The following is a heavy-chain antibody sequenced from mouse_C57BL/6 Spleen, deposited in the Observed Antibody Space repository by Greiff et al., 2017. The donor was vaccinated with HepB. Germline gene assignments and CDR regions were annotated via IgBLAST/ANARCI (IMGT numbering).Heavy chain of an antibody. CDR2: IWSGGST. V-gene: IGHV2-2*01. CDR1: GFSLTSYG. J-gene: IGHJ4*01. Sequence: VKLMESGPGLVQPSQSLSITCTVSGFSLTSYGVHWVRQSPGKGLEWLGVIWSGGSTDYNAAFISRLSISKDNSKSQVFFKKNSLQADDTAIYYCARDVGYYAMDYWGQGTSVTVSS. CDR3: ARDVGYYAMDY.